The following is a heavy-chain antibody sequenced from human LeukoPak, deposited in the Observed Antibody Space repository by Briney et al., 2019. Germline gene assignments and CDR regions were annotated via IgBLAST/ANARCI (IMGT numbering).Heavy chain of an antibody. D-gene: IGHD3-22*01. CDR3: ARGWSYDSSGYVDY. CDR2: IYYSGSTT. V-gene: IGHV4-30-2*01. CDR1: GGSISSGGYS. Sequence: PSRTLSLTCAVSGGSISSGGYSWSWIRQPPGKGLEWIGYIYYSGSTTYYNPSLKSRVTISVDRSKNQFSLKLSSVTAADTAVYYCARGWSYDSSGYVDYWGQGTLVTVSS. J-gene: IGHJ4*02.